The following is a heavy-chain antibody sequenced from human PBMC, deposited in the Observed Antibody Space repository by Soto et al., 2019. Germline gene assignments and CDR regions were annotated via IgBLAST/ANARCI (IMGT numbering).Heavy chain of an antibody. CDR3: ARRRSRDYYGMDV. J-gene: IGHJ6*02. CDR1: GYTFTGYY. Sequence: ASVKVSCKASGYTFTGYYMHWVRQAPGQGLEWMGWINPNSGGTNYAQKFQGWVTMTRDTSISTAYMELSRLRSDDTAVYYCARRRSRDYYGMDVWGQGTTVTVSS. V-gene: IGHV1-2*04. CDR2: INPNSGGT.